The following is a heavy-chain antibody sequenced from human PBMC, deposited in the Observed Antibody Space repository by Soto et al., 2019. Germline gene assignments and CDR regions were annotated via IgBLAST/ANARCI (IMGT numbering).Heavy chain of an antibody. J-gene: IGHJ5*02. CDR1: GGSISSGGYY. V-gene: IGHV4-31*03. CDR2: IYYSGST. CDR3: ARGRSYYDSSGYYYNNWFDP. Sequence: PSETLSLTCTVSGGSISSGGYYWSWIRQHPGKGLEWIGYIYYSGSTYYNPSLKSRVTISVDTSKNQFSLKLSSVTAADTAVYYCARGRSYYDSSGYYYNNWFDPWGQGTLVTVSS. D-gene: IGHD3-22*01.